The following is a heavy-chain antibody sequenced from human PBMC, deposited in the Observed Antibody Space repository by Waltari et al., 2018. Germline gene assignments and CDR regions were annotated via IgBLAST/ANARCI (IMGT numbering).Heavy chain of an antibody. D-gene: IGHD3-22*01. V-gene: IGHV4-39*01. J-gene: IGHJ4*02. CDR1: GGSISSSSYY. CDR3: ARHWDSIVVVIKGPYYFDY. CDR2: IYYSGSP. Sequence: QLQLQESGPGLVKPSETLSLTCTVSGGSISSSSYYWGWIRQPPGKGLEWIGSIYYSGSPYFNPALKGRGTIAVDKAQNQVPLEVGFVNGAGPAVYFCARHWDSIVVVIKGPYYFDYWGQGTLVTVSS.